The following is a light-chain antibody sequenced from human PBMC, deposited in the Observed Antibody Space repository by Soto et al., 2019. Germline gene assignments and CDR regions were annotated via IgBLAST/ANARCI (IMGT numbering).Light chain of an antibody. V-gene: IGKV1-33*01. J-gene: IGKJ3*01. CDR3: QKYDDVPQ. CDR1: QDITNH. CDR2: DAS. Sequence: DIQMTQSPSSLSASVGDTVTITCQASQDITNHLNWYQQKPGKAPNLLIYDASHLGTGVPSRFSGSGSGTYFTLTISSLQPEDIATYYCQKYDDVPQFGPGTKVDF.